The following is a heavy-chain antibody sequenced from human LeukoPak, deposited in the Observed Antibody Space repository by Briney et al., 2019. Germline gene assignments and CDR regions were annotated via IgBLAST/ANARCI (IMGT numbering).Heavy chain of an antibody. V-gene: IGHV1-69*13. D-gene: IGHD4-17*01. CDR3: ARDRPAGDYGPRDFDY. J-gene: IGHJ4*02. CDR1: GGTFSSYA. CDR2: IIPIFGTA. Sequence: SVKVSCKAPGGTFSSYAISWVRQAPGQGLEWMGGIIPIFGTANYAQKFQGRVTITADESTGTAYMELSSLRSEDTAVYYCARDRPAGDYGPRDFDYWGQGTLVTVSS.